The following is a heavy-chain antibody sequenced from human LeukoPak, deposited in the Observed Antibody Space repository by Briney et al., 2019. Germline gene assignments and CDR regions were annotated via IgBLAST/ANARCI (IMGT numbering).Heavy chain of an antibody. V-gene: IGHV4-38-2*01. D-gene: IGHD4-23*01. CDR1: GYSISSGYY. J-gene: IGHJ5*02. CDR3: ARRDPGGNWFDP. Sequence: SETLSLTCAVSGYSISSGYYWGWIRQPPGKGLEWIGSIYHSGSTYYNPSLKSRVTISVDTSKNQFSLKLSTVTAADTAVYYCARRDPGGNWFDPWGQGTLGTVSS. CDR2: IYHSGST.